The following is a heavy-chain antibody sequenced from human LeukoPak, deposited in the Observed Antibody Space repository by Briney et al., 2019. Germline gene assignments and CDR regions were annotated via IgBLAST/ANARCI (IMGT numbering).Heavy chain of an antibody. Sequence: SETLSLTCTVSGGSISSYYWSWIRQPPGKGLEWIGYIYYSGSTNYNPSLKSRVTISVDTSKNQFSLKLSSVTAADTAVYYCARVGGTYYYDSSGYSLDWYFDLWGRGTLVTVSS. V-gene: IGHV4-59*01. J-gene: IGHJ2*01. CDR3: ARVGGTYYYDSSGYSLDWYFDL. CDR2: IYYSGST. D-gene: IGHD3-22*01. CDR1: GGSISSYY.